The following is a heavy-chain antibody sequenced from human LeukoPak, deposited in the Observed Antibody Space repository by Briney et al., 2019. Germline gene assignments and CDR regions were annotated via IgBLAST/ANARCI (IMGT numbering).Heavy chain of an antibody. CDR1: GDSICNYY. V-gene: IGHV4-59*12. Sequence: PSETLSHICSGSGDSICNYYWSWIRQPPGKGLEWIGNIYYSGSTNYNPSLKSRVTISVDTSKNQFSLKLSSVTAADTAVYYCARGDGSGSYPSYYYYGMDVWGQGTTVTVSS. CDR3: ARGDGSGSYPSYYYYGMDV. D-gene: IGHD3-10*01. J-gene: IGHJ6*02. CDR2: IYYSGST.